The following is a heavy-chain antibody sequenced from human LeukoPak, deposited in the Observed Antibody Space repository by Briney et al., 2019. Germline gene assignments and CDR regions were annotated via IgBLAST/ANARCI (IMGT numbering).Heavy chain of an antibody. J-gene: IGHJ4*02. CDR1: GYTLTHYD. CDR3: ALSRGGGYDSC. CDR2: MNPNSGNT. Sequence: SVKDSCQASGYTLTHYDINWVRQATGQGLEGMRWMNPNSGNTGYAQKLQGRVTMTTNTSISTAYMELSSLRSADTAVYYCALSRGGGYDSCWGQGTLVTVSS. V-gene: IGHV1-8*01. D-gene: IGHD5-12*01.